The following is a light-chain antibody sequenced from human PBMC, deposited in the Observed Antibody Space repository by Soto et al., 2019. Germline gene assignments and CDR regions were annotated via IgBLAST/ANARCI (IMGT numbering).Light chain of an antibody. CDR2: DNN. Sequence: QSVLTQPPSVSAAPGQKVTISCSGSSSNIGTNYVSWYQQLPGTAPKLLVYDNNKRPSGIPDRFSGSKSGKSATLGITGLQTGDEADYYCGTWDSSLSAVLFGGGTKLTVL. CDR3: GTWDSSLSAVL. V-gene: IGLV1-51*01. CDR1: SSNIGTNY. J-gene: IGLJ2*01.